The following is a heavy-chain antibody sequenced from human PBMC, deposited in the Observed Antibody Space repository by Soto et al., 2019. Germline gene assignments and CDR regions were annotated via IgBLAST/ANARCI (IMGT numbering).Heavy chain of an antibody. CDR3: ARDGSTSWYSYDYHGMDV. CDR2: INQDGSEK. D-gene: IGHD5-18*01. V-gene: IGHV3-7*05. Sequence: EVQLVESGGGLVQPGGSLRLSCGASGFTFRTYWLSWVRQVPGKGLEWVANINQDGSEKNYVDSVKGRFTISRDNAKNSLYLQMSSLRAEDTVLYYCARDGSTSWYSYDYHGMDVWGQGTTVTVSS. CDR1: GFTFRTYW. J-gene: IGHJ6*02.